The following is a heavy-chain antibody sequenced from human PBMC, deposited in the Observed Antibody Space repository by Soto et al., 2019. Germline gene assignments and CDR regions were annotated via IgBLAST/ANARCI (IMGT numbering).Heavy chain of an antibody. CDR2: ISSDGSNT. CDR3: ARDASPAVRNPRTYFDY. J-gene: IGHJ4*02. CDR1: GFIFSNYA. D-gene: IGHD2-2*01. Sequence: QVQLVESGGGVVQSGRSLRLSCAASGFIFSNYAMHWVRQAPGKGLEWVAIISSDGSNTYYAGSVRGRFTISRDNSENTLYLQMNSLRPEDTAVYYCARDASPAVRNPRTYFDYWGQGTLDTVSS. V-gene: IGHV3-30-3*01.